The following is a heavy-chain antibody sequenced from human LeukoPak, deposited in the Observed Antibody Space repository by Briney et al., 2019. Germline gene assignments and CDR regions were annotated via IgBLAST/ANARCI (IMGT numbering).Heavy chain of an antibody. CDR1: GFSFSAYA. D-gene: IGHD3-22*01. J-gene: IGHJ4*02. CDR2: IGASGLNT. Sequence: GGSLRLSCAASGFSFSAYAMSWVRQAPGTGLEWVSGIGASGLNTYYADIVKGRLTISRDNSNNAVYLQLYSLRVEDTAVYYCAKNWDDYDSSGPIDHWGQGALVTVSS. V-gene: IGHV3-23*01. CDR3: AKNWDDYDSSGPIDH.